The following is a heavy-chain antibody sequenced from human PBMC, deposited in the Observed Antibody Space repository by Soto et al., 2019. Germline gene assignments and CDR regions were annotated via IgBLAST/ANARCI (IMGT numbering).Heavy chain of an antibody. CDR2: INHSGST. J-gene: IGHJ4*02. CDR1: GGSFSGYY. V-gene: IGHV4-34*01. Sequence: PSETLSLTCAVYGGSFSGYYWSWIRQPPGKGLERIGEINHSGSTNYNPSLKSRVTISVDTSKNQFSLKLSSVTAADTAVYYCARAGPHVRPLNYDFWSGYYTAFDYWGQGTLVTVSS. CDR3: ARAGPHVRPLNYDFWSGYYTAFDY. D-gene: IGHD3-3*01.